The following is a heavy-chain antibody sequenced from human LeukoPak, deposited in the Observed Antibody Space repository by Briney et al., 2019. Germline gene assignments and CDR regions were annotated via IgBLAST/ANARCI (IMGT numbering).Heavy chain of an antibody. D-gene: IGHD5-12*01. J-gene: IGHJ4*02. CDR2: IKQDGSEK. V-gene: IGHV3-7*01. CDR1: GGSFSGYY. CDR3: ARGPSGYHNT. Sequence: RASETLSLTCAVYGGSFSGYYWSWVRQAPGKGLEWVANIKQDGSEKYYVDSVKGRFTISRDNAKNSLYLQMNSLRAEDTAVYYCARGPSGYHNTGGQGTLVTVSS.